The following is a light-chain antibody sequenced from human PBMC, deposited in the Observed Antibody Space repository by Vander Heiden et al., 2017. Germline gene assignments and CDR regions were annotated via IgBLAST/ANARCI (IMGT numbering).Light chain of an antibody. J-gene: IGLJ3*02. CDR2: GVS. Sequence: QSALTQPASVSGSPAQSLTISCTGTSSDVGDYNYVSWYQQHPGKAPKLLNYGVSNRPSGVSHRFSGSKSGNTASLTISGLQAEDEADYYCSSYSSSSTLVVFGGGTELTVL. CDR1: SSDVGDYNY. V-gene: IGLV2-14*03. CDR3: SSYSSSSTLVV.